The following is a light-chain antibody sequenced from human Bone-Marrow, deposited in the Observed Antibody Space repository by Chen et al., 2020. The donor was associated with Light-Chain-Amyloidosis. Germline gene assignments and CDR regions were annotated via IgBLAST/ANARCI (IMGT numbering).Light chain of an antibody. J-gene: IGLJ2*01. Sequence: QSALTQPASVSGSPGQSITISCTGTSSDVGAYNYVSWYQQHPGKAHKLMIYDVSNRPSGVPYRFSGSKSGNTASLTISGLQAEDEADYHCRAYISSSTLVVFGGGTKLTVL. CDR3: RAYISSSTLVV. CDR1: SSDVGAYNY. CDR2: DVS. V-gene: IGLV2-14*01.